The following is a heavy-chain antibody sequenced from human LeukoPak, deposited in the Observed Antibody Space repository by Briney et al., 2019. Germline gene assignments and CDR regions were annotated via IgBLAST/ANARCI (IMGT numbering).Heavy chain of an antibody. V-gene: IGHV3-53*01. CDR1: GFTVSSNY. J-gene: IGHJ3*02. D-gene: IGHD2-21*01. CDR2: IYSGGST. Sequence: GGSLRLSCVASGFTVSSNYMSWVRQAPGKGREWVSVIYSGGSTYYADSVKGRFTISRDNSKNTLYLQMNSLRAEDTAVYYCARSLAAYDAFDIWGQGTMVTVSS. CDR3: ARSLAAYDAFDI.